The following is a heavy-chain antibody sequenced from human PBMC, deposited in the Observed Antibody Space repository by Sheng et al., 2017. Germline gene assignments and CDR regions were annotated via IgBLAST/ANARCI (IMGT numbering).Heavy chain of an antibody. J-gene: IGHJ5*01. V-gene: IGHV4-34*01. CDR3: ARRSRPPGYCPHGVCYTRWFDS. D-gene: IGHD2-8*01. CDR2: INDGGST. Sequence: VQLQQWGAGLLKPSETLSLTCAVYGGSFSGYYWSWIRQAPGKGLEWIGEINDGGSTNYNPSLESRVTTSVDTTRKQFSLKLNSLTAADTAVYYCARRSRPPGYCPHGVCYTRWFDSWGQGTLVTVSS. CDR1: GGSFSGYY.